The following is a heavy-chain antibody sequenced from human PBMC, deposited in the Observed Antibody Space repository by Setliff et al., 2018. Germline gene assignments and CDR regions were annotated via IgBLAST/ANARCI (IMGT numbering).Heavy chain of an antibody. CDR1: GGSISSGSYY. CDR2: IYTSGST. Sequence: SETLSLTCTVSGGSISSGSYYWSWIRQPAGKGLEWIGRIYTSGSTNYNPSLKSRVTISVDTSKNQFSLKLSSVTAADPAVYYCAREPATYYYGSGPTLYYFYYWGQGTLVTVSS. V-gene: IGHV4-61*02. CDR3: AREPATYYYGSGPTLYYFYY. D-gene: IGHD3-10*01. J-gene: IGHJ4*02.